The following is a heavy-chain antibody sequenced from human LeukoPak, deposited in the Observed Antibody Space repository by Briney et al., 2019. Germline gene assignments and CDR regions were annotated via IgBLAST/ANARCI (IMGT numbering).Heavy chain of an antibody. CDR1: GFTFSSYW. CDR3: AREGSSWYKKGAFDI. Sequence: GGSLRLSCAASGFTFSSYWMSWVRQAPGKGLEWVAHIKQDGSEKYYVDSVKGRFTISRDNAKNSLYLQMNSLRAEGTAVYYCAREGSSWYKKGAFDIWGQGTMVTVSS. V-gene: IGHV3-7*01. CDR2: IKQDGSEK. D-gene: IGHD6-13*01. J-gene: IGHJ3*02.